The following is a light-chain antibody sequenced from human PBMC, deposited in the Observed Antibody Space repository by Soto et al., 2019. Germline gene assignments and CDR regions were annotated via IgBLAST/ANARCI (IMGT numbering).Light chain of an antibody. CDR1: QSISSW. V-gene: IGKV1-5*01. CDR3: QQYNSS. Sequence: DIQMTQSPSTLSASVGDRVTITCRASQSISSWLAWYQQKPGKAPKLLIYDASSLESGVPSRFSGSGSGTEFTLTTSSLQPDDFATYYCQQYNSSFGQGTKVEIK. J-gene: IGKJ1*01. CDR2: DAS.